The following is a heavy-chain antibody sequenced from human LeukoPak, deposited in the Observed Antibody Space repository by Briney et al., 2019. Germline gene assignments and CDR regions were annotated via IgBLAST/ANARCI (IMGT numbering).Heavy chain of an antibody. CDR1: GYSLNSGYY. CDR3: ARWTGFGGFDY. CDR2: IYYSGST. D-gene: IGHD3/OR15-3a*01. Sequence: PSETLSLTCSVSGYSLNSGYYWGWVRQPPGKGLEWIGSIYYSGSTYYNPSLKSRVTISVDTSKNQLSLKLSSVTAADTAVYYCARWTGFGGFDYWGQGTLVTVSS. V-gene: IGHV4-38-2*02. J-gene: IGHJ4*02.